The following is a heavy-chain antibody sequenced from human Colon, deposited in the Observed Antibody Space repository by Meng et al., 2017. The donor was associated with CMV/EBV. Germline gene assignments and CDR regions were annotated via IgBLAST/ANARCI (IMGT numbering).Heavy chain of an antibody. Sequence: GESLKISCAASGFTFSSYSMNWVRQAPGKGLEWLSYINIDSTNIQYADFVKGRFTVSRDNAKKSLYLQMNSLTAEDSAVYHCARDKDWAFDYWGQGTLVTVSS. CDR2: INIDSTNI. D-gene: IGHD3/OR15-3a*01. V-gene: IGHV3-48*04. J-gene: IGHJ4*02. CDR3: ARDKDWAFDY. CDR1: GFTFSSYS.